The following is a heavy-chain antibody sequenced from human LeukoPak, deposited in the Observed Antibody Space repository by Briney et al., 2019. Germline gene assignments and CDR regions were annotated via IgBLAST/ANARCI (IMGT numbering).Heavy chain of an antibody. CDR1: GYTFTIYG. J-gene: IGHJ4*02. CDR2: ISAYDGNT. Sequence: ASAKVSCKASGYTFTIYGIGWVRQAPGQGLEWMGWISAYDGNTNYTQKFQGRVTMTTDTSTSTAHMEVKSLTSDDTAVYYCARGGVSNSWYRSPDYWGQGTLVTVSS. D-gene: IGHD6-13*01. CDR3: ARGGVSNSWYRSPDY. V-gene: IGHV1-18*01.